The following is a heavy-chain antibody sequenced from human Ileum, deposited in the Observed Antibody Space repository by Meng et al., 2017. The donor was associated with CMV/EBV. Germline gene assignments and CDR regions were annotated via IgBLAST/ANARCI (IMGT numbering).Heavy chain of an antibody. CDR3: ARGGGHCSSTSCYDY. CDR2: IIPVFGSS. J-gene: IGHJ4*02. Sequence: SVKVSCKAFGDTFSSYGMNWVRQAPGQGLGWVGGIIPVFGSSNYAPKFQGRVTITTDESRTTAYMEMNSLRSEDTAVYYCARGGGHCSSTSCYDYWGQGTLVTVSS. CDR1: GDTFSSYG. V-gene: IGHV1-69*05. D-gene: IGHD2-2*01.